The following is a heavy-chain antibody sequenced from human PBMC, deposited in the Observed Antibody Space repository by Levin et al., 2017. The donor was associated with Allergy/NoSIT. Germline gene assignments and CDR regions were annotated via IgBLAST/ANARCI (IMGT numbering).Heavy chain of an antibody. Sequence: ASVKVSCAASGFTFSLYAMIWVRQAPGKGLEWVSSISGTGADTYYADSVKGRFTVSRDNSKNTQYLQMNSLRAEDTAVYYCAKDPYGSGSYGFDYWGQGTLVTVSS. V-gene: IGHV3-23*01. J-gene: IGHJ4*02. CDR3: AKDPYGSGSYGFDY. CDR2: ISGTGADT. D-gene: IGHD3-10*01. CDR1: GFTFSLYA.